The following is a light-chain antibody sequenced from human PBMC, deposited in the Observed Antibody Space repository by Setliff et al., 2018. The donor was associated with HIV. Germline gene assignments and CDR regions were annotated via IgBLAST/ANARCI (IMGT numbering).Light chain of an antibody. Sequence: QSVLTQPASVSGSPGQSITISCTGTSSGVGSYDLVSWYQQHPGKAPKVMIYEVSKRPSGVSNRFSGSKSGNTASLTISGLQAEDEADYYCCSYAGSSTFVFGIGTKVTVL. CDR2: EVS. J-gene: IGLJ1*01. CDR3: CSYAGSSTFV. CDR1: SSGVGSYDL. V-gene: IGLV2-23*02.